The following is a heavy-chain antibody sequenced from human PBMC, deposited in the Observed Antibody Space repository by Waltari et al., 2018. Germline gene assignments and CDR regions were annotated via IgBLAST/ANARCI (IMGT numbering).Heavy chain of an antibody. CDR2: IKEDGSEK. D-gene: IGHD4-17*01. CDR3: ARDWGYGDLDY. V-gene: IGHV3-7*01. J-gene: IGHJ4*02. CDR1: GLTFSSKW. Sequence: VQLVESGGGLVQPGGPLRLSCTASGLTFSSKWMSWVRQAPGKGLVWVANIKEDGSEKYYVDSVKGRFTISRDNAENSLYLQMNSLRAEDTAVYYCARDWGYGDLDYWGQGALVTVSS.